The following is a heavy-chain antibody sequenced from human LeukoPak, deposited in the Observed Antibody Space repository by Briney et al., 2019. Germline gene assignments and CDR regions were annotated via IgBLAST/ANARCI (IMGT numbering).Heavy chain of an antibody. CDR3: ASPEDSSDRHFDY. J-gene: IGHJ4*02. Sequence: GESLKISCKGSGYTFTNYWIGWVRQMPGKGLEWMGIIYPGDSDIRYSPSFQGQVTISADKSISTAYLQWSSLKASDTAMYYCASPEDSSDRHFDYWGQGTLVTVSS. CDR1: GYTFTNYW. V-gene: IGHV5-51*01. D-gene: IGHD6-19*01. CDR2: IYPGDSDI.